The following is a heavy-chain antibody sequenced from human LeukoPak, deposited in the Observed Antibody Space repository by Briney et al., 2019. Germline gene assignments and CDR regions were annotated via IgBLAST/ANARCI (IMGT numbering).Heavy chain of an antibody. D-gene: IGHD3-9*01. Sequence: GGSLRLSCAASGFTFSSYGMHWVRQAPGKGLEWVAFIRYDGSNKYYADSVKGRFTIPRDNSKNTLYLQMNSLRAEDTAVYYCASQRRGYYDILTGYLYLDYWGQGTLVTVSS. J-gene: IGHJ4*02. CDR3: ASQRRGYYDILTGYLYLDY. CDR2: IRYDGSNK. V-gene: IGHV3-30*02. CDR1: GFTFSSYG.